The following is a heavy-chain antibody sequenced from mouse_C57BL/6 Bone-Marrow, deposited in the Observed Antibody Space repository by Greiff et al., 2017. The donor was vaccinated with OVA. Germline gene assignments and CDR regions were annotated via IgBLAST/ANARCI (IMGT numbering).Heavy chain of an antibody. CDR2: ISDGGSYT. Sequence: EVQVVESGGGLVKPGGSLKLSCAASGFTFSSYAMSWVRQTPEKRLEWVATISDGGSYTYYPDNVKGRFTISRDNAKNNLYLQMSHLKSEDTAMYYCARDRGFISDYWGQGTTLTVSS. V-gene: IGHV5-4*01. J-gene: IGHJ2*01. CDR1: GFTFSSYA. CDR3: ARDRGFISDY. D-gene: IGHD1-1*01.